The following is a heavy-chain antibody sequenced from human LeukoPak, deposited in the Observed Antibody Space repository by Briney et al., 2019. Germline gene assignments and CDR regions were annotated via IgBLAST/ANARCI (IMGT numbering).Heavy chain of an antibody. D-gene: IGHD2-2*01. CDR1: GYTFTSYA. J-gene: IGHJ4*02. Sequence: ASVKVSCKASGYTFTSYAMNWVRQAPGQGLEWMGWINTNTGNPTYAQGFTGRFAFSLDTSVSTAYLQISSLKAEDTAVYYCARLYCSSTSCYLDYWGQGTLVTVSS. CDR2: INTNTGNP. CDR3: ARLYCSSTSCYLDY. V-gene: IGHV7-4-1*02.